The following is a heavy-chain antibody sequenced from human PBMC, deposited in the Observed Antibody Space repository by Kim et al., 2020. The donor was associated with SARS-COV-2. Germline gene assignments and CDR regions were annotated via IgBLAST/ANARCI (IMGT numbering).Heavy chain of an antibody. V-gene: IGHV3-23*01. D-gene: IGHD1-26*01. CDR3: AEAERASDY. CDR1: GFTLSSHA. CDR2: IGAGGGGT. J-gene: IGHJ4*02. Sequence: GGSLRLSCAASGFTLSSHAVSWVRQAPGKGLEWVSLIGAGGGGTYYADSVKGRFTISRDNSKNTVYLQMNSLRADDTAVYYCAEAERASDYWGQGTLVTVSS.